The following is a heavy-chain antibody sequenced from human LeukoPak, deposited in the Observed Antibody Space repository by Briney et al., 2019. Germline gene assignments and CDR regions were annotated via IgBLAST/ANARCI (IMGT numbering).Heavy chain of an antibody. CDR3: ATFIQGGYQPLPNSRT. CDR2: INPSGGST. J-gene: IGHJ5*02. CDR1: GYTFTSYY. D-gene: IGHD2-2*01. Sequence: GASVKVSCKASGYTFTSYYMHWVRQAPGQGLEWMGIINPSGGSTSYAQKFQGRVTMTEDTSTDTAYMELSSLRSEDTAVYYCATFIQGGYQPLPNSRTWGQGTLVTVSS. V-gene: IGHV1-46*01.